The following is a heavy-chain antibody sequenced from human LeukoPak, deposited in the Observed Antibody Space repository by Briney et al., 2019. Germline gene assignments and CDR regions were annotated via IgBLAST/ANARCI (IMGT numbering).Heavy chain of an antibody. CDR1: GFTFSSYA. Sequence: GGSLRLSCAASGFTFSSYAMSWVRQAPGKGLEWISTITASGVTTYYADSVKGRFTISRDNSKNTLSLQMNSLRAEDTAVYYCAKGRTIAAAGTWGWFDPWGQGTLVTVSS. D-gene: IGHD6-13*01. J-gene: IGHJ5*02. V-gene: IGHV3-23*01. CDR3: AKGRTIAAAGTWGWFDP. CDR2: ITASGVTT.